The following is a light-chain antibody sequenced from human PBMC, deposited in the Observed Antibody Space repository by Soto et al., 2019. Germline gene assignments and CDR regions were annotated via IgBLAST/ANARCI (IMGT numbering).Light chain of an antibody. CDR1: QDIDTS. CDR2: DAS. J-gene: IGKJ4*01. CDR3: QQFYDVFLT. V-gene: IGKV1-33*01. Sequence: DIQMTQSPSSLSASVGDKVIITCQASQDIDTSLNWYQLRPGEPPKLLIYDASTLETGVPSRFSGSGSGIHFTLTITSLHPEDSATYFCQQFYDVFLTFGGGTRVEFK.